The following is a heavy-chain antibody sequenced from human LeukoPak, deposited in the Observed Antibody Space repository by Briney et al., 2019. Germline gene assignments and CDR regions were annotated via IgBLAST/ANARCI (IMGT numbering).Heavy chain of an antibody. D-gene: IGHD6-13*01. Sequence: GASVKVSCKASGYTFTGYYMHWVRQAPGQGLEWMGWINPNSGGTNYAQKFQGRVTMTRDTSISTAYIELSRLRSDDTAVYYCAREAIGRYSSPSHCFDYWGQGTLVTVSS. V-gene: IGHV1-2*02. CDR1: GYTFTGYY. CDR3: AREAIGRYSSPSHCFDY. CDR2: INPNSGGT. J-gene: IGHJ4*02.